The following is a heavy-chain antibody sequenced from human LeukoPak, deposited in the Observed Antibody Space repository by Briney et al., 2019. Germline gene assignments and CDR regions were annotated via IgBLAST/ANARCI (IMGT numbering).Heavy chain of an antibody. CDR2: IKEDGSEK. CDR1: GFTFSSFW. V-gene: IGHV3-7*01. D-gene: IGHD5-18*01. CDR3: AREKVDSYGYAFDI. Sequence: PGGSLRLSCAASGFTFSSFWMNWVRQAPGKGLESVATIKEDGSEKYYVDSVKGRFTISRDNAKNSLYLQMNSLRVEDTAVYYCAREKVDSYGYAFDIWGQGTMVTVSS. J-gene: IGHJ3*02.